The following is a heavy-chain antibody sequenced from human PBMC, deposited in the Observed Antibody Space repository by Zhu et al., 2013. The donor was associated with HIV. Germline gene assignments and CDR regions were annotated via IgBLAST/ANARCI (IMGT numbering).Heavy chain of an antibody. CDR3: AREGQWLVHGGYYFDY. D-gene: IGHD6-19*01. V-gene: IGHV1-46*01. CDR2: INPSGGST. CDR1: GYTFTNYY. Sequence: QVQLVQSGAEVKKPGASVKVSCKASGYTFTNYYMVWVRQAPGQGLEWMGVINPSGGSTSYEQKFQGRVTMIRDTSTSTVYMELSSLTSEDTAVYYCAREGQWLVHGGYYFDYWGQGTLGHRLL. J-gene: IGHJ4*02.